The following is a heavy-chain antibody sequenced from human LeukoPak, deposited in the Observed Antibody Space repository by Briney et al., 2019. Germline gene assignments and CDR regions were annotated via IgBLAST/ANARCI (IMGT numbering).Heavy chain of an antibody. J-gene: IGHJ4*02. D-gene: IGHD2-2*01. CDR1: GFTFSSYA. Sequence: GGSLRLSCAASGFTFSSYAMSWVRQTPGMRLEWVSAITDSGDGTYYADSVKGRFTISRDNSKNTLYLQMNSLRAEDTAVYYCAKDSRIVPAATEFDYWGQGTLVTVSS. CDR3: AKDSRIVPAATEFDY. CDR2: ITDSGDGT. V-gene: IGHV3-23*01.